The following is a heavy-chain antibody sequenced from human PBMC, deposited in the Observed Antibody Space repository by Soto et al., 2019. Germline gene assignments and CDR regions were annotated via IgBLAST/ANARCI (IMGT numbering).Heavy chain of an antibody. Sequence: PGGSLRLSCAASGFSFSSCAMHWVRQAPGKGLEWVAVVSHDGSNKYYADSVKGRVTISRDNSINKVYLQMNSLRAEDTALYYCARVSIAVAGIAYYFDYWGQGTLVTVSS. D-gene: IGHD6-19*01. CDR3: ARVSIAVAGIAYYFDY. J-gene: IGHJ4*02. CDR1: GFSFSSCA. V-gene: IGHV3-30-3*01. CDR2: VSHDGSNK.